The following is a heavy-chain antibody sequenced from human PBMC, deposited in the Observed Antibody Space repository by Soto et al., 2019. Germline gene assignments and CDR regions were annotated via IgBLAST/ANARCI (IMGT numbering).Heavy chain of an antibody. CDR2: IYYSGST. D-gene: IGHD2-21*01. CDR3: ARQSQAIPRYYFDY. V-gene: IGHV4-59*01. Sequence: SETLSLTCTVSGGSISSYYWSWIRQPPGKGLEWIGYIYYSGSTNYNPSLKSRVTISVDTSKNQFSLKLSSVTAADTAVYYCARQSQAIPRYYFDYWGQGTLVTVSS. J-gene: IGHJ4*02. CDR1: GGSISSYY.